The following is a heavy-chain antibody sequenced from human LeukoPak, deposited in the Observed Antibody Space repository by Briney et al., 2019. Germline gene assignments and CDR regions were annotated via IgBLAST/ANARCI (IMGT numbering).Heavy chain of an antibody. Sequence: ASVKVSCKASGYTFTSYAMHWVRQAPGQRLEWMGWINAGNGNTKYSQKFQGRVTITRDTSASTAYMELSSLRSEDAAVYYCARSTLPTIFGVVTIRGNWFDPWGQGTLVTVSS. V-gene: IGHV1-3*01. CDR2: INAGNGNT. D-gene: IGHD3-3*01. CDR1: GYTFTSYA. CDR3: ARSTLPTIFGVVTIRGNWFDP. J-gene: IGHJ5*02.